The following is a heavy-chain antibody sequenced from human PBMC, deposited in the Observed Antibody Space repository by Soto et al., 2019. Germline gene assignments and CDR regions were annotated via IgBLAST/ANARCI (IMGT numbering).Heavy chain of an antibody. CDR2: IHSGGST. Sequence: EVQLVETRGGLIQPGGSLRLSCAASGFSVSRNYMSWVRQAPGKGLEWVSIIHSGGSTYFADSVKGRFTISRDNSKNTLYLQMNSLRAEDTAVYFCARDFTYWGQGTLVTVSS. J-gene: IGHJ4*02. CDR1: GFSVSRNY. V-gene: IGHV3-53*02. CDR3: ARDFTY.